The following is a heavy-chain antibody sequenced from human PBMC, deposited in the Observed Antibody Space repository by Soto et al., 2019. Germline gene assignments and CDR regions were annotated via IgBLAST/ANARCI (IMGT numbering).Heavy chain of an antibody. V-gene: IGHV1-69*13. CDR3: ARSRDDDSSGYYSYYFGY. CDR1: GGTFSSYA. D-gene: IGHD3-22*01. J-gene: IGHJ4*02. CDR2: IIPIFGTA. Sequence: SVKVSCKASGGTFSSYAISWVRQAPGQGLEWMGGIIPIFGTANYAQKFQGRVTITADESTSTAYMELSSLRSEDTAVYYCARSRDDDSSGYYSYYFGYWGQGTLVTVSS.